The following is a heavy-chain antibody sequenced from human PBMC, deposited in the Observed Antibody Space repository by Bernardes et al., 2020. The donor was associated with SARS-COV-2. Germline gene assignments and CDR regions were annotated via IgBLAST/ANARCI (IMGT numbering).Heavy chain of an antibody. CDR1: GFVFGDFY. CDR2: ISPTGDKK. Sequence: GGSLRLSCEGSGFVFGDFYMSWIRQTPGRGLEWISYISPTGDKKYVVDSVKGRFSISRDNAKNSLFLQVDSLRAEDTAIYFCAREHVQYASGWYGYSDFWGQGTQVTVPS. J-gene: IGHJ4*02. D-gene: IGHD6-19*01. V-gene: IGHV3-11*01. CDR3: AREHVQYASGWYGYSDF.